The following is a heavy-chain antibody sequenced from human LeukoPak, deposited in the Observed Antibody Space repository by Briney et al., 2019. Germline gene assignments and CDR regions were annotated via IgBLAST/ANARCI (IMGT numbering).Heavy chain of an antibody. Sequence: GGSLRLSCAVSGFTFSGFWMSWSRQAPGRGLEWVASINSDGSEGYYADVVKGRFTISRDNAKNSLYLQINSLRAEDTAVYYCARSSYSSSSSVGGKGTMVTVSS. J-gene: IGHJ3*01. CDR1: GFTFSGFW. CDR3: ARSSYSSSSSV. V-gene: IGHV3-7*03. D-gene: IGHD6-6*01. CDR2: INSDGSEG.